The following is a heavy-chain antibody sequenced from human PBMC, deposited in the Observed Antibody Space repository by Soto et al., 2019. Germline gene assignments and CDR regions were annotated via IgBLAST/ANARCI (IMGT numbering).Heavy chain of an antibody. D-gene: IGHD5-12*01. J-gene: IGHJ4*02. Sequence: SETLSLTCTVSGVPVSSGSNHWSWIRQPPGKGLEWIGYISHSGNTDYSSSLESRAIISIDTSNNQFSLKLSSVTAADTAVYYCARDVSDSGWFDCGGRGTLVTVSS. CDR2: ISHSGNT. V-gene: IGHV4-61*01. CDR1: GVPVSSGSNH. CDR3: ARDVSDSGWFDC.